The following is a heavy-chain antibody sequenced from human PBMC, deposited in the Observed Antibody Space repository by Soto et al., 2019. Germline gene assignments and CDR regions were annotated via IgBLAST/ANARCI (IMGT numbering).Heavy chain of an antibody. D-gene: IGHD3-22*01. Sequence: QVHLMQSGAEVKKPGSSVKVSCKASGGTFGSDAITWVRQAPGQGLEWVGRIIPIFGTTNYAQNLQGRVTISADKSTLTSYMELXSLTSXDXAXXXXXXXXTXSGYYTNWLDPWGQGTQVTVSS. J-gene: IGHJ5*02. CDR2: IIPIFGTT. CDR3: XXXXTXSGYYTNWLDP. V-gene: IGHV1-69*06. CDR1: GGTFGSDA.